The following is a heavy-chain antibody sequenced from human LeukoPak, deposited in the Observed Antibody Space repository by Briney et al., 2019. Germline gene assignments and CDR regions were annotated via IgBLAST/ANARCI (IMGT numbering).Heavy chain of an antibody. Sequence: GSLRLSCAASGFTFSSYDMHWVRQATGKDLEWVSAIGTAGDTYYPGSVKGRFTISRENAKNSLYLQMNSLRAGDTAVYYCARADYGDSRAFDIWGQGTMVTVSS. CDR3: ARADYGDSRAFDI. J-gene: IGHJ3*02. V-gene: IGHV3-13*01. D-gene: IGHD4-17*01. CDR2: IGTAGDT. CDR1: GFTFSSYD.